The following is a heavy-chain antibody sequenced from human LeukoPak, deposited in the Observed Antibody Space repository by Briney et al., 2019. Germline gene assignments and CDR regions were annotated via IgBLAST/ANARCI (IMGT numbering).Heavy chain of an antibody. Sequence: PSETLSLTCTVSGGSISSYYWSWIRQPPGKGLEWIGYIYYSGSTNYNPSLKSRVTISVETSKNEFSLKLRSVTAADTAVYYCARVTGYRIEDYFDYWGQGTMVTVSS. CDR2: IYYSGST. CDR1: GGSISSYY. J-gene: IGHJ4*02. D-gene: IGHD6-13*01. CDR3: ARVTGYRIEDYFDY. V-gene: IGHV4-59*01.